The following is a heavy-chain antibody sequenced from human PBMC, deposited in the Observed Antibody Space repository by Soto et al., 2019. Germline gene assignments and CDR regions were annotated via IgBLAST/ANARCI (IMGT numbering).Heavy chain of an antibody. J-gene: IGHJ3*02. CDR3: ARIGRRGWRLGAFDI. Sequence: QVQLQESGPGLVKPSDTLSLTCAVSGYSISSSNWWGWIRQPPGKGLEWIGYIYYSGSTYYNPSLKSRVTMSVDTSKNQFSLKLSSVTAVDTAVYYCARIGRRGWRLGAFDIWGQGTMVTVSS. CDR2: IYYSGST. CDR1: GYSISSSNW. D-gene: IGHD6-19*01. V-gene: IGHV4-28*01.